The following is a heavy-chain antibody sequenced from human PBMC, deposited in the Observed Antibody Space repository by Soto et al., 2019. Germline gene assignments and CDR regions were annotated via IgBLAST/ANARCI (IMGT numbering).Heavy chain of an antibody. D-gene: IGHD2-15*01. J-gene: IGHJ4*02. V-gene: IGHV3-33*01. Sequence: GSLRLSCAASGFTFSSYGMHWVRQAPGKGLEWVAVIWYDGSNKYYADSVKGRFTISRDNSKNTLYLQMNSLRAEDKAVYYCARDGYCSGGSCYSVPVFDYWGQGTLVTVSS. CDR1: GFTFSSYG. CDR3: ARDGYCSGGSCYSVPVFDY. CDR2: IWYDGSNK.